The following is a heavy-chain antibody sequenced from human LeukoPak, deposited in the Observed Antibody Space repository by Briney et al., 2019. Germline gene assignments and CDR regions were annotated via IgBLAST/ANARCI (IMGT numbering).Heavy chain of an antibody. CDR3: ARAKGITMIVGDSAADY. D-gene: IGHD3-22*01. J-gene: IGHJ4*02. V-gene: IGHV1-18*01. CDR2: ISAHNGNT. Sequence: GASVKVSCKASGYSFTSYGISWVRQAPGQGLEWMGWISAHNGNTNYAQKLQGRVTMTTDTSTSTAYMELRSLRSDDTAVYYCARAKGITMIVGDSAADYWGQGTLATVSS. CDR1: GYSFTSYG.